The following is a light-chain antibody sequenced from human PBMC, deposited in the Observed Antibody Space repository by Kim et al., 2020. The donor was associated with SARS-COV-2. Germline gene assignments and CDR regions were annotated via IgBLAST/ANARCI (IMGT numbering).Light chain of an antibody. CDR3: QQYGNSPIT. J-gene: IGKJ5*01. V-gene: IGKV3-20*01. CDR1: QSVSSNY. CDR2: GAS. Sequence: EIVLTQSPGTLSLSPGERATLSCRASQSVSSNYLAWYQQKPGQAPRLLIYGASTRATGIPDRFSGSESGTDFTLTISRLEPEDFAVYYCQQYGNSPITFGQGTRLEIK.